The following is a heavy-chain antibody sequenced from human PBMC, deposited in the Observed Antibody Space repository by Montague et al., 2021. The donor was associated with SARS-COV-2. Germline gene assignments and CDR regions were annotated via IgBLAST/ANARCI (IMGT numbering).Heavy chain of an antibody. CDR1: GFPLSTSGMC. V-gene: IGHV2-70*01. CDR2: IDWDDDK. D-gene: IGHD3-10*01. Sequence: PALVKPTQTLTLTCTFSGFPLSTSGMCVSWIRQPPGKALEWLALIDWDDDKYYSTSLKTRLTISKDASKNQVVLTMTNMDPVDTATYYCARTRVVRGVIWVYGMDVWGQGTTVTVSS. CDR3: ARTRVVRGVIWVYGMDV. J-gene: IGHJ6*02.